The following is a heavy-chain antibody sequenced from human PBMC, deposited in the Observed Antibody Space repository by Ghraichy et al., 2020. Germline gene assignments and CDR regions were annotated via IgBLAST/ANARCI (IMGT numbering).Heavy chain of an antibody. J-gene: IGHJ4*02. V-gene: IGHV4-39*01. CDR3: ARPKVYCSGGSCYSGWFYFDY. D-gene: IGHD2-15*01. CDR1: GGSISSSSYY. Sequence: SETLSLTCTVSGGSISSSSYYWGWIRQPPGKGLEWIGSIYYSGSTYYNPSLKSRVTISVDTSKNQFSLKLSSVTAADTAVYYCARPKVYCSGGSCYSGWFYFDYWGQGTLVTVSS. CDR2: IYYSGST.